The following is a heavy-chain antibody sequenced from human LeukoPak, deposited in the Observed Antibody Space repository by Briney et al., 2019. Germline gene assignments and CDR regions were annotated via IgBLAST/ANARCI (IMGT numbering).Heavy chain of an antibody. CDR1: VYTFTSYY. V-gene: IGHV1-46*01. Sequence: ASVKVSCKASVYTFTSYYMHWVRQAPGQGLEWMGIINPSGGSTGYAQQFQGRLTMTRDTSTSTVYMELSSLRSEDTAVYYCARDSGEPLIRAFDIWGQGTMVTVSS. CDR3: ARDSGEPLIRAFDI. CDR2: INPSGGST. D-gene: IGHD1-14*01. J-gene: IGHJ3*02.